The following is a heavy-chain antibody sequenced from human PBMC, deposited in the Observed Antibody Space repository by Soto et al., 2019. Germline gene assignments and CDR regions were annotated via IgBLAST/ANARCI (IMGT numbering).Heavy chain of an antibody. J-gene: IGHJ4*02. CDR3: AKELSEYYGWGRWFDY. CDR1: AFTFSSYA. D-gene: IGHD3-10*01. V-gene: IGHV3-64D*06. CDR2: ISSNGGST. Sequence: TGGSLRLSCSPSAFTFSSYAMHWVRQAPGKGLEYVSAISSNGGSTYYADSVKGRFTISRDNSKNTLYLQMNSLRAEDTAVHYCAKELSEYYGWGRWFDYWGQGTLVAFSS.